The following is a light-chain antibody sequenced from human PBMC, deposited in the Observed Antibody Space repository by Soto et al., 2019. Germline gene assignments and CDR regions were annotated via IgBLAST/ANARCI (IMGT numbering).Light chain of an antibody. CDR2: GAS. V-gene: IGKV3-15*01. J-gene: IGKJ1*01. CDR1: QRVSRN. CDR3: QQYDNWPRT. Sequence: EVVMTQSPATLSVSPGERVTLSCRASQRVSRNLAWYQQKPGQAPRLLIYGASTGATGIPARFSGSGSGTEFTLTISSLQSEDFAVYYCQQYDNWPRTFGQGTKVEIK.